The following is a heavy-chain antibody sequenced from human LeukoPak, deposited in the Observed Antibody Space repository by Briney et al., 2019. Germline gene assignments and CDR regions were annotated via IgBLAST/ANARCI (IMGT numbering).Heavy chain of an antibody. CDR3: AKDIPGGGDDY. CDR1: GFNFDNFW. D-gene: IGHD2-21*02. J-gene: IGHJ4*02. Sequence: GGSLRLTCAASGFNFDNFWMSWVRQAPGKGLEWVANIREDGGKQNYVDSVKGRFTISRDNAKSSVYLQLNSLRADDTAIYYCAKDIPGGGDDYWGQGTLVTVSS. V-gene: IGHV3-7*01. CDR2: IREDGGKQ.